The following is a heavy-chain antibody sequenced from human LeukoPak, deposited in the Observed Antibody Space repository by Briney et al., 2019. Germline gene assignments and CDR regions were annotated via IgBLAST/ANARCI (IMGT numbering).Heavy chain of an antibody. CDR2: IYHSGST. J-gene: IGHJ5*02. CDR3: AREGCSSTSCPNWFDP. V-gene: IGHV4-30-2*01. CDR1: GGSISSGGYY. D-gene: IGHD2-2*01. Sequence: PSETLSLTCTVSGGSISSGGYYWSWIRQPPGKGLEWIGYIYHSGSTYYNPSLKSRVTISVDRSKNQFSLKLSSVTAADTAVYYCAREGCSSTSCPNWFDPWGQGTLVTVSS.